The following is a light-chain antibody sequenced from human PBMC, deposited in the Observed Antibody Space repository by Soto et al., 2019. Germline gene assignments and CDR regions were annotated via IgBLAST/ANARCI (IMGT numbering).Light chain of an antibody. CDR2: DAS. V-gene: IGKV1-33*01. CDR1: PDISNY. CDR3: HHYHSLPLT. J-gene: IGKJ1*01. Sequence: DIQMTQYPSSLSASVGDRVSITCQASPDISNYLNWYQQKPGKAPNLLIYDASNLETGVPSRFSGSGSGTHFTFTINTLQPEDIAAYFCHHYHSLPLTFRKRTMVEIK.